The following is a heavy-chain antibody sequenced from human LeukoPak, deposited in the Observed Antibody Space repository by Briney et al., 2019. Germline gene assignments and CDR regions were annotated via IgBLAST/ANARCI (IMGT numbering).Heavy chain of an antibody. Sequence: GGSLRLSWAASGLTCSTYWMHWLRQAPGKGLAWVARINPDGSIRTYANSVQGRVTISRDTAKDTLFLQMNSLRAEDTAVYYCAREARVGGALQYCGQGTPVTVSS. V-gene: IGHV3-74*03. CDR2: INPDGSIR. CDR3: AREARVGGALQY. D-gene: IGHD1-26*01. J-gene: IGHJ4*02. CDR1: GLTCSTYW.